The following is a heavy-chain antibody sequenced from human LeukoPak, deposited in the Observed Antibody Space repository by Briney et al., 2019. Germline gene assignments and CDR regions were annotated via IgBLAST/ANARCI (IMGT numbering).Heavy chain of an antibody. CDR2: INPAGRT. Sequence: GGSLRLSCAASGYTFTNHDMHWVRQETGKGLEWVSAINPAGRTYYADSVRGRFIISRENAKNSFYLQLNSLRVEDTAIYYCAREGSDEFADIWGQGTFVTVSS. D-gene: IGHD3-10*01. J-gene: IGHJ3*02. V-gene: IGHV3-13*01. CDR3: AREGSDEFADI. CDR1: GYTFTNHD.